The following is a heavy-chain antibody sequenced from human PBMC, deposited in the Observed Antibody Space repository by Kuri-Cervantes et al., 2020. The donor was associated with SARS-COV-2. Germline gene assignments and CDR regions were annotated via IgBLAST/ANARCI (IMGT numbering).Heavy chain of an antibody. CDR2: ISDSGSTV. V-gene: IGHV3-48*03. Sequence: SLKIHCAASGFTFSSYEMNWVRQAPGEGLEWISYISDSGSTVYCADSVKGRFTISRDNAWNSLYLEMNNLRAEDTAVYYCARAGGGWYYVYWGQGTRVTVSS. CDR1: GFTFSSYE. J-gene: IGHJ4*02. D-gene: IGHD6-19*01. CDR3: ARAGGGWYYVY.